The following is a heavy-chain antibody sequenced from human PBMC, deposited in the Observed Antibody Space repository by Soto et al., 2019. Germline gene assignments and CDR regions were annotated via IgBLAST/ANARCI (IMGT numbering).Heavy chain of an antibody. CDR1: GYTFTSDD. CDR2: MNPNSGNT. D-gene: IGHD3-16*02. J-gene: IGHJ6*02. CDR3: ARPHDYIWGSYRTIQSYGMDV. V-gene: IGHV1-8*01. Sequence: ASMKFYCKPSGYTFTSDDINWVRHATGQVLEWMGWMNPNSGNTDYAQKFQGGVTMTRDTSINTAYMELSSLRSEDTAVYYCARPHDYIWGSYRTIQSYGMDVWGQGTTVTVSS.